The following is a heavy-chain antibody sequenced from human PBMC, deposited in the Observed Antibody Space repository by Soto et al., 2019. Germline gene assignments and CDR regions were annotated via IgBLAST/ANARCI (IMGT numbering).Heavy chain of an antibody. Sequence: SETLSLTCTVSGGSISSYYWSWIRQPPGKGLEWIGYIYYSGSTNYNPSLKSRVTISVDTSKNQFSLKLSSVTAADTAVYYCARAIKLRTGYSSSWYFDYWGQGTLVTVSS. CDR1: GGSISSYY. CDR2: IYYSGST. J-gene: IGHJ4*02. D-gene: IGHD6-13*01. CDR3: ARAIKLRTGYSSSWYFDY. V-gene: IGHV4-59*01.